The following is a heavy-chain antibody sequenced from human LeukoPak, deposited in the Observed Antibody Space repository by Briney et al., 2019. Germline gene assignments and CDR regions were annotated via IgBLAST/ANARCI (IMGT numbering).Heavy chain of an antibody. CDR2: ISAYNGNT. D-gene: IGHD6-19*01. CDR1: GYTFTSYG. CDR3: ARDMKEVAVAGIEGLYWFDP. J-gene: IGHJ5*02. Sequence: ASVKVSCKASGYTFTSYGISWVRQAPGQGLEWMGWISAYNGNTNYAQKLQGRVTMTTDTSTSTAYMELRSLRSDDTAVYYCARDMKEVAVAGIEGLYWFDPWGQGTLVTVSS. V-gene: IGHV1-18*01.